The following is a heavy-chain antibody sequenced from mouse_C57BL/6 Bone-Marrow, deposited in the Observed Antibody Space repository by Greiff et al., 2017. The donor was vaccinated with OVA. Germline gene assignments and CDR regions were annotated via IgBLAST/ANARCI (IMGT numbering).Heavy chain of an antibody. CDR1: GYTFTSYW. D-gene: IGHD3-2*02. V-gene: IGHV1-64*01. J-gene: IGHJ4*01. Sequence: QVQLQQPGAELVKPGASMKLSCKASGYTFTSYWMHWVKQRPGQGLEWIGMIHPNSGSTNYNEKFKSKATLTVDKSSITAYMQLSSLTSEDSAIYDCAQLDSSGCICPFNAMDYWGQGTAVTVSS. CDR2: IHPNSGST. CDR3: AQLDSSGCICPFNAMDY.